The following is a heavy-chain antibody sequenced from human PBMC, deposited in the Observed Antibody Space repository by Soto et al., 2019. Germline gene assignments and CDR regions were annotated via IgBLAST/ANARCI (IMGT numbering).Heavy chain of an antibody. CDR1: GFTFSDYY. Sequence: GSLRLSCAASGFTFSDYYMSWIRQAPGKGLEWVSYISSSGSTIYYADSVKGRFTISRDNAKNSLYLQMNSLRAEDTAVYYCARSTYYYDSSGYYLGYWGQGTLVTVSS. V-gene: IGHV3-11*01. CDR2: ISSSGSTI. D-gene: IGHD3-22*01. CDR3: ARSTYYYDSSGYYLGY. J-gene: IGHJ4*02.